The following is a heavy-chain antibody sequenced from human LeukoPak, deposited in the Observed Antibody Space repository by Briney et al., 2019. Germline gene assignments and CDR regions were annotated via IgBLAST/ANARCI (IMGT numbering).Heavy chain of an antibody. V-gene: IGHV4-39*01. CDR3: ARLGGGSYYYYYYYGMDV. D-gene: IGHD1-26*01. Sequence: PSETLSLTCTVSGGSISSSSYYWGWTRQPPGKGLEWIGSIYYSGSTYYNPSLKSRVTISVDTSKNQFSLKLSSVTAADTAVYYCARLGGGSYYYYYYYGMDVWGQGTTVTVSS. J-gene: IGHJ6*02. CDR2: IYYSGST. CDR1: GGSISSSSYY.